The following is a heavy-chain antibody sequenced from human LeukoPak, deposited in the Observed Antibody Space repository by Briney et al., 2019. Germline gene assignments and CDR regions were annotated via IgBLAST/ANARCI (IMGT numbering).Heavy chain of an antibody. CDR2: INPNSGGT. CDR1: GYTFTGYY. CDR3: ASVDGSYYDAFDI. D-gene: IGHD1-26*01. V-gene: IGHV1-2*02. J-gene: IGHJ3*02. Sequence: ASVKVSCKASGYTFTGYYMHWVRQAPGQRLEWMGWINPNSGGTNYAQKFQGRVTMTRDTSISTAYMELSRLRSDDTAVYYCASVDGSYYDAFDIWGQGTMVTVSS.